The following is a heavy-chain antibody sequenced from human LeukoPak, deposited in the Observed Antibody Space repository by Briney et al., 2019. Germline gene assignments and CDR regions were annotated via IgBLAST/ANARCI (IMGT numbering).Heavy chain of an antibody. D-gene: IGHD4-17*01. J-gene: IGHJ6*03. Sequence: SETLSLTCTVSGGSISSSSYYWGWIRQPPGKGLEWIGSIYYSGSTNYNPSLKSRVTISVDTSKNQFSLKLSSVTAADTAVYYCARGSTVKNYYYYMDVWGKGTTVTVSS. V-gene: IGHV4-39*07. CDR3: ARGSTVKNYYYYMDV. CDR1: GGSISSSSYY. CDR2: IYYSGST.